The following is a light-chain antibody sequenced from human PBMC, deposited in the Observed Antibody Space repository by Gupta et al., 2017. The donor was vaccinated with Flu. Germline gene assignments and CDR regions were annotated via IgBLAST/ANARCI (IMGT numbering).Light chain of an antibody. CDR3: QQSHSAPYT. CDR2: AAS. J-gene: IGKJ2*01. Sequence: ASVGDRVTITCRASQNISSYLNWYQQKPGKAPELLIYAASTLQSGVPSRFGGSGSGTDFTFTIDRLQPEDFATFYCQQSHSAPYTFGQGTKVEIK. CDR1: QNISSY. V-gene: IGKV1-39*01.